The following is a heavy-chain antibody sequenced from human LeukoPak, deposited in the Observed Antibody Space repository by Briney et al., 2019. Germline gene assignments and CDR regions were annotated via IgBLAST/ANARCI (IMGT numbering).Heavy chain of an antibody. J-gene: IGHJ5*02. D-gene: IGHD1-26*01. CDR2: INPSGGST. Sequence: GASVKVSCKASGYTFTSYYMHWVRQAPGQGLEWMGIINPSGGSTSYAQKFQGRVTMTRDTSTSTVYMELSSLRSEDTAVYYCARDRSDAGEPDNWFDPWGQGTLVTVSS. V-gene: IGHV1-46*01. CDR1: GYTFTSYY. CDR3: ARDRSDAGEPDNWFDP.